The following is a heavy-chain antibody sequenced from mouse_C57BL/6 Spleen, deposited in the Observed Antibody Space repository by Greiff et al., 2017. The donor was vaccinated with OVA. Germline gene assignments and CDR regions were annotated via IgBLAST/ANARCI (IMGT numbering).Heavy chain of an antibody. D-gene: IGHD1-1*01. J-gene: IGHJ2*01. CDR2: IHYDGSST. CDR3: AREGKVGSSYDY. CDR1: GFTFSDYY. V-gene: IGHV5-16*01. Sequence: EVQLVESEGGLVQPGSSMKLSCTASGFTFSDYYTAWVRQVPEKGLEWVANIHYDGSSTYYLDSLKSRFTISRDNAKNILYLQMSSLKSEDTATYYCAREGKVGSSYDYWGQGTTLTVSS.